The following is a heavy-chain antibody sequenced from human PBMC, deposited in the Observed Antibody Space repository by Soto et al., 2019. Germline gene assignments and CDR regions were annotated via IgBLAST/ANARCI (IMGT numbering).Heavy chain of an antibody. CDR2: IYQSGRT. Sequence: TSETLSLTCAVSRDSISLTNWWSWVRQSPGKGLEWIGEIYQSGRTNYNPSLKSRVTISIDNSNKQFSLQLSSVTAADTAVYYCVGNGHYCLEFWSQGTLVTVSS. CDR1: RDSISLTNW. CDR3: VGNGHYCLEF. D-gene: IGHD3-22*01. V-gene: IGHV4-4*02. J-gene: IGHJ4*02.